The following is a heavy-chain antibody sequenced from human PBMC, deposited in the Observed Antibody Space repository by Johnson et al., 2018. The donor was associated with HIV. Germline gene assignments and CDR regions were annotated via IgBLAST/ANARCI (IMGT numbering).Heavy chain of an antibody. J-gene: IGHJ3*01. CDR3: ARDRAFDL. Sequence: VLLVESGGGVVRPGGSLRLSCAASGFTFDDYAMHWVRQAPGKGLEWVSGISWNSGSIGYADSVKARFTISRDNAKTSLYLQMNSLRAEDTAVYYCARDRAFDLWGPGTMVTVSS. CDR1: GFTFDDYA. CDR2: ISWNSGSI. V-gene: IGHV3-20*04.